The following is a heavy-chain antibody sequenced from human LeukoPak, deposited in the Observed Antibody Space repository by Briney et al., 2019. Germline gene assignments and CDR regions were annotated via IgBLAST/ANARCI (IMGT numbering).Heavy chain of an antibody. CDR1: GGSISIYY. V-gene: IGHV4-4*07. J-gene: IGHJ4*02. CDR3: ARVSGLNYDFWSGYAAYFDY. D-gene: IGHD3-3*01. Sequence: SETLSLTCTVSGGSISIYYWSWIRQPAGKGLEWIGRIYTSGSTNYNPSLKSRVTMSVDTSKNRFSLKLSSVTAADTAVYYCARVSGLNYDFWSGYAAYFDYWGQGTLVTVSS. CDR2: IYTSGST.